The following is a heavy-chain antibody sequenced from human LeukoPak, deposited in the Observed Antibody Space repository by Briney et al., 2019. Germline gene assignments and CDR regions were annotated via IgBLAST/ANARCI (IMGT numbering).Heavy chain of an antibody. Sequence: PSETLSLTCTVSGGSISSSSYYWGWIRQPPGKGLEGIGSIYYSGSTYYNPSLKSRVTISVDTSKNQFSLKLSSVTAADTAVYYCARDAGVPGWYEPLTNYYFDYWGQGTLVTVSS. CDR1: GGSISSSSYY. J-gene: IGHJ4*02. D-gene: IGHD6-13*01. CDR2: IYYSGST. CDR3: ARDAGVPGWYEPLTNYYFDY. V-gene: IGHV4-39*07.